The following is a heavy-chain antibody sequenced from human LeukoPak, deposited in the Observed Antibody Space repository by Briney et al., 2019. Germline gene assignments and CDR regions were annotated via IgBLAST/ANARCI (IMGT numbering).Heavy chain of an antibody. J-gene: IGHJ4*02. CDR1: GYTFTSYG. CDR3: ARDLMVRGVIDFDY. Sequence: GASVTVSCTASGYTFTSYGISWVRQAPGQGLEWMGWISAYNGNTNYAQKLQGRVTMTTDTSTSTAYMELRSLRSDDTAVYYCARDLMVRGVIDFDYWGQGTLVTVSS. CDR2: ISAYNGNT. V-gene: IGHV1-18*01. D-gene: IGHD3-10*01.